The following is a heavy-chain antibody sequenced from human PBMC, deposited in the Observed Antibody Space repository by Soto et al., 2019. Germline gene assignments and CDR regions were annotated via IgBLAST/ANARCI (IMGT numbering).Heavy chain of an antibody. D-gene: IGHD3-10*01. CDR2: ISYDGTNE. CDR3: AKDMLLGVLGHYVMDV. CDR1: GFTFSNYG. J-gene: IGHJ6*02. V-gene: IGHV3-30*18. Sequence: QVQLVESGGGVVQPGRSLRLSCAASGFTFSNYGIHWVRQAPGKGLEWVALISYDGTNEYYVDALKGRFTISRDNSKNTLYLQMNSLRAEDTAVYYCAKDMLLGVLGHYVMDVWGQGTTVTVSS.